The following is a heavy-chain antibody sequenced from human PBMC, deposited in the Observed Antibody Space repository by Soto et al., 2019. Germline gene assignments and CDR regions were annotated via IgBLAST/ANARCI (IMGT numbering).Heavy chain of an antibody. Sequence: HPGGSLRLSCAASGFTFSSYGMHWVRQAPGKGLEWVAVISYDGSNKYYADSVKGRFTISRDNSKNTLYLQMNSLRAEDTAVYYCAKDYGRYSSSPQGDYYYYGMDVWGQGTTVTVSS. D-gene: IGHD6-6*01. CDR1: GFTFSSYG. J-gene: IGHJ6*02. CDR2: ISYDGSNK. V-gene: IGHV3-30*18. CDR3: AKDYGRYSSSPQGDYYYYGMDV.